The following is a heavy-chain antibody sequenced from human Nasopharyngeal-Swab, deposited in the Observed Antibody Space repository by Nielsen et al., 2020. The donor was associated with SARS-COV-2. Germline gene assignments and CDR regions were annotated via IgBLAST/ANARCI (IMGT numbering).Heavy chain of an antibody. CDR3: ARDTGFCTRGSCGPFDS. V-gene: IGHV3-53*01. CDR1: GIIITSNY. Sequence: GASLKISCAASGIIITSNYMNWVRQAPGKGQEWGSVIHSGGNAYYADSVKGRFTISRDTSKNMLYLQMDSVRADDTAVYYCARDTGFCTRGSCGPFDSWGQGTLVSVSS. J-gene: IGHJ4*02. D-gene: IGHD2-8*01. CDR2: IHSGGNA.